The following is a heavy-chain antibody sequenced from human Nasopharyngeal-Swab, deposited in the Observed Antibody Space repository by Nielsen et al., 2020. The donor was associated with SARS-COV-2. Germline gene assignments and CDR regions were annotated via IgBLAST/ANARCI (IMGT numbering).Heavy chain of an antibody. CDR1: GFTFSSYA. V-gene: IGHV3-23*01. J-gene: IGHJ4*02. D-gene: IGHD3-10*01. CDR2: ISGSGGST. Sequence: GESLKISCAASGFTFSSYAMSWVRQAPGKGLEWVSAISGSGGSTYYADSVKGRFTISRDNSKNTLYLQMNSLRAEDTAVYYCAGDLGGYFDCWGQGTLVTVSS. CDR3: AGDLGGYFDC.